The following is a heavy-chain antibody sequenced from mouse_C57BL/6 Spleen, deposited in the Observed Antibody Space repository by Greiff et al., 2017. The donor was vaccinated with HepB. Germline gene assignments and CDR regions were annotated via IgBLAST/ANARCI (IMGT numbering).Heavy chain of an antibody. CDR2: ISSGSSTI. Sequence: EVHLVESGGGLVKPGGSLKLSCAASGFTFSDYGMHWVRQAPEKGLEWVAYISSGSSTIYYADTVKGRFTISRDNAKNTLFLQMTSLRSEDTAMYYCARQLDYAMDYWGQGTSVTVSS. CDR1: GFTFSDYG. D-gene: IGHD4-1*02. J-gene: IGHJ4*01. V-gene: IGHV5-17*01. CDR3: ARQLDYAMDY.